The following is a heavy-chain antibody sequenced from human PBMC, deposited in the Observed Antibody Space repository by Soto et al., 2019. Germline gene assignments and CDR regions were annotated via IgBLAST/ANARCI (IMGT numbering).Heavy chain of an antibody. CDR1: GGTFSSYA. D-gene: IGHD2-15*01. V-gene: IGHV1-69*01. CDR3: ARSQSGSSSLDIYYYYYYGMYV. CDR2: IIPIFGTA. J-gene: IGHJ6*02. Sequence: QVQLVQSGAEVKKPGSSVKVSCKAPGGTFSSYAISWVRQAPGQGLEWMGGIIPIFGTAKYAQKFQGRVTITADESTSTGYMELSSLRSEDTAVYYCARSQSGSSSLDIYYYYYYGMYVWGQGTTVTVSS.